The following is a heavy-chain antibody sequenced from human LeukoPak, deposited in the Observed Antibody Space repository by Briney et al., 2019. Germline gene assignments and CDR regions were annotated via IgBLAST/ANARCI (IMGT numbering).Heavy chain of an antibody. D-gene: IGHD3-3*01. CDR2: IYQNGRT. CDR1: NGSISTHY. Sequence: PSETLSLTCSVSNGSISTHYWSWIRQSPGKGLEWIGYIYQNGRTHYNPSLKSRLAMTLDTSKKQFSLSLRSVTAADTAVYYCASETREWPFDSWGQGILVAVSS. J-gene: IGHJ4*02. V-gene: IGHV4-59*11. CDR3: ASETREWPFDS.